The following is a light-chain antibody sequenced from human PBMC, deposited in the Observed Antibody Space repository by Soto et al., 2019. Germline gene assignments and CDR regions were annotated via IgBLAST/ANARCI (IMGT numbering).Light chain of an antibody. Sequence: EIVLTQSPGTLSLSPGERATLSCRASQSVSSSYLAWYQQKPGQAPRLLIYGASSRAPGISDRFSGSGSGTDFTLTISRLEAEDFAVYYCQQYGSSLWTFGQGTKVEIK. V-gene: IGKV3-20*01. J-gene: IGKJ1*01. CDR3: QQYGSSLWT. CDR1: QSVSSSY. CDR2: GAS.